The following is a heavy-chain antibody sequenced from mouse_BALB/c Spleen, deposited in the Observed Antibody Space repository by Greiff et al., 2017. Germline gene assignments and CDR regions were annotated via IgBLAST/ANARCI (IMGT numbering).Heavy chain of an antibody. CDR2: INPSNGRT. V-gene: IGHV1S81*02. CDR3: ARGDDGYYDWYFDV. CDR1: GYTFTSYW. D-gene: IGHD2-3*01. Sequence: QVQLQQPGAELVKPGASVKLSCKASGYTFTSYWMHWVKQRPGQGLEWIGKINPSNGRTNYNEKFKSKATLTVDKSSSTAYMQLSSLTSEDSAVYYCARGDDGYYDWYFDVWGAGTTVTVSS. J-gene: IGHJ1*01.